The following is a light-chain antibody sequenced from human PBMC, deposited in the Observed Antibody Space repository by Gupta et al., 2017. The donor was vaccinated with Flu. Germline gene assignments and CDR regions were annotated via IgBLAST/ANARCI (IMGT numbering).Light chain of an antibody. Sequence: PATLSVSPGETATPSCRASQSVNKDLAWHQQKTGKDPRLLIYEAANRATGTPARCSGSGSGTDFTLTISSLEPEDVAVYYCQQRISGLETFGQGTKLEIK. CDR3: QQRISGLET. J-gene: IGKJ2*01. CDR2: EAA. CDR1: QSVNKD. V-gene: IGKV3-11*01.